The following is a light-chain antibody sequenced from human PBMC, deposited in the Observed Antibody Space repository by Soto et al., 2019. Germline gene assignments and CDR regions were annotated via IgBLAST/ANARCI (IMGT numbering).Light chain of an antibody. CDR2: DAS. CDR1: QDITSY. J-gene: IGKJ3*01. Sequence: DIQMTQSPSSLSASVGDRVTITCQASQDITSYLNWYQHKPGKAPKLLIYDASILEAGVPPRFSGSGSGTAFTLNISRLQPEDVATYYCQHCDYLPIFGPGTTVDFK. V-gene: IGKV1-33*01. CDR3: QHCDYLPI.